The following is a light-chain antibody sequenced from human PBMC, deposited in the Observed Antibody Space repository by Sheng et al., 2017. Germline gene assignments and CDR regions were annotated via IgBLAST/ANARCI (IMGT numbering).Light chain of an antibody. CDR3: QQANSFPLT. CDR1: QGINSW. J-gene: IGKJ3*01. V-gene: IGKV1-12*02. Sequence: DIQMTQSPSSVSASVGDRVTITCRASQGINSWLAWYQQKPGKAPKLLIYAASSLQSGVPSRFSGSGSGTDFTLTISSLQTEDFATYYCQQANSFPLTFGPGTKVDLK. CDR2: AAS.